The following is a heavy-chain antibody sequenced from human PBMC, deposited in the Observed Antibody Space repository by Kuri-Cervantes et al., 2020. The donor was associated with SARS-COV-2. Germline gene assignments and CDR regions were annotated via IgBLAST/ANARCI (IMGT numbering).Heavy chain of an antibody. CDR1: GFTFYNFG. J-gene: IGHJ3*02. CDR2: INGGGDPT. CDR3: AKGTFDI. V-gene: IGHV3-23*01. Sequence: GKSLKISCAASGFTFYNFGMTWVRQAPGKGLEWVSTINGGGDPTFYADSVKGRFTISRDNSKNMLYLQMSSLRAEDTAIYYCAKGTFDIWGQGTMVTVSS.